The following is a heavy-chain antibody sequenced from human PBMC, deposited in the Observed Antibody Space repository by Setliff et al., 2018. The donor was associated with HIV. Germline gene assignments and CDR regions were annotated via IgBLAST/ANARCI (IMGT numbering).Heavy chain of an antibody. J-gene: IGHJ6*03. Sequence: PSETLSLTCTVSGGSISSYYWSWIRQPAGKGLEWIGRIYTSGNMIYNPSLKSRVTMSADTSRNQLSLKLSSVTAADTAVYYCARGIGTRYNYYMDVWGIGTTVTVS. D-gene: IGHD1-20*01. CDR2: IYTSGNM. V-gene: IGHV4-4*07. CDR3: ARGIGTRYNYYMDV. CDR1: GGSISSYY.